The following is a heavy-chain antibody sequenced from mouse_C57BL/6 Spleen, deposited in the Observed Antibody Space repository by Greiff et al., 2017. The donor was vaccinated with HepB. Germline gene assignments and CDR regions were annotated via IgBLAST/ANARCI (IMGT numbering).Heavy chain of an antibody. CDR2: IDPSDSYT. Sequence: QVQLQQPGAELVMPGASVKLSCKASGYTFTSYWMHWVKQRPGQGLEWIGEIDPSDSYTNYNQKFKGKSTLTVDKSSSTAYMQLSSLTSEDSAVYYCARDYRRNYAMDYWGQGTSVTVSS. J-gene: IGHJ4*01. D-gene: IGHD2-14*01. V-gene: IGHV1-69*01. CDR1: GYTFTSYW. CDR3: ARDYRRNYAMDY.